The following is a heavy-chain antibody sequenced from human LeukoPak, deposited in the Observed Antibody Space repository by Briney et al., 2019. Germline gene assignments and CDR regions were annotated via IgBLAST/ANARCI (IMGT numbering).Heavy chain of an antibody. CDR2: INHSGST. CDR1: GRTFSGYY. V-gene: IGHV4-34*08. Sequence: SETLSLTCAVYGRTFSGYYWSWIRQPPGKGLEWIGEINHSGSTNYNPSLKSRVTISVDTSKNQFSLKLSSVTAADTAVYYSAGQSSTMVRGDIASDRNLDYWGQGTLVTVSS. D-gene: IGHD3-10*01. J-gene: IGHJ4*02. CDR3: AGQSSTMVRGDIASDRNLDY.